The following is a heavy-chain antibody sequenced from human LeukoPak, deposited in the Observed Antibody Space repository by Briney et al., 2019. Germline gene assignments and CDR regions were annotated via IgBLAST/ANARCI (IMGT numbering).Heavy chain of an antibody. D-gene: IGHD1-1*01. J-gene: IGHJ4*02. V-gene: IGHV3-48*04. CDR3: ARDHNYAFDN. CDR2: IGISSGNT. Sequence: GGSLRLSCAVSGFTFSDYSMNWVRQAPGKGLEWISWIGISSGNTKYADSVKGRFTISGDNAKNSLYLQMNSLRVEDTAVYCCARDHNYAFDNWGQGTLVTVSS. CDR1: GFTFSDYS.